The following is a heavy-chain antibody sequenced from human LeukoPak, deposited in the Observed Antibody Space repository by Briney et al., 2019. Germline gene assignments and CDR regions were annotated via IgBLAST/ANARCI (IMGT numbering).Heavy chain of an antibody. V-gene: IGHV3-73*01. Sequence: GGSLRLSCSGSGFTFSGAAMHWVRQASGKGLEWVGRIRSKTNSYATEYAASVKGRFIISRDDSKKMAYLQMNSLKTEDSAVYYCTRTYDDLGGDFVYWGQGALVTVSS. CDR1: GFTFSGAA. CDR2: IRSKTNSYAT. CDR3: TRTYDDLGGDFVY. J-gene: IGHJ4*02. D-gene: IGHD4-17*01.